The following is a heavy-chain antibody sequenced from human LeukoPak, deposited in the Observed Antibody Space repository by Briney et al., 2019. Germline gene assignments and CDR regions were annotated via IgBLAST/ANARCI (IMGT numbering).Heavy chain of an antibody. Sequence: ASVKVSCKASGYTFTSYYMHWVRQAPGQGLEWMGIINPSGGSTSYAQKFQGRVTMTRDTSTSTVYMELSSLRSENTAVYYCAGGDYDGDAFDIWGQGTMVTVSS. CDR3: AGGDYDGDAFDI. J-gene: IGHJ3*02. V-gene: IGHV1-46*01. CDR1: GYTFTSYY. CDR2: INPSGGST. D-gene: IGHD4-17*01.